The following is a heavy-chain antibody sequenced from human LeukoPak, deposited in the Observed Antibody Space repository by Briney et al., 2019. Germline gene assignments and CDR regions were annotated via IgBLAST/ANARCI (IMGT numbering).Heavy chain of an antibody. J-gene: IGHJ3*02. V-gene: IGHV4-30-2*05. CDR2: IYHSGST. CDR3: ARDSLCSGGSCYPHAAFDI. D-gene: IGHD2-15*01. Sequence: SETLSLTCAVSGGSISSGGYSWSWIRQPPGKGLEWIGYIYHSGSTYYNPSLKSRVTISVDTSKNQFSLKLSSVTAADTAVYYCARDSLCSGGSCYPHAAFDIWGQGTMVTVSS. CDR1: GGSISSGGYS.